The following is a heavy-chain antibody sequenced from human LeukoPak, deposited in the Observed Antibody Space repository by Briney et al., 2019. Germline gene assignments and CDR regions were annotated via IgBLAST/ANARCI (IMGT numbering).Heavy chain of an antibody. CDR1: GGSISNYC. J-gene: IGHJ4*02. CDR3: ARGDYYDTSGYALDY. V-gene: IGHV4-4*07. Sequence: SETLSLTCTVSGGSISNYCWTWIRQPAGKGLEWIGRIYTSGTPNYNPSLRSRVTMSLDTSKNQFSLMLNSVTAADTAVYYCARGDYYDTSGYALDYWGRGTLVTVSS. CDR2: IYTSGTP. D-gene: IGHD3-22*01.